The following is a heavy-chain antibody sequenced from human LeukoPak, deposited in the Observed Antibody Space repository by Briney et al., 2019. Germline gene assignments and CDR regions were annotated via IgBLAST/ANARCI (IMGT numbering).Heavy chain of an antibody. V-gene: IGHV3-74*01. Sequence: PGGSLRLSCAASGFTFRSYWMHWVRQAPGKGLVWVSRINRDGSSTSYADSVKGRFTISRDNAKSTLYLQMNSLRAEDTAVYYCARDFSLGWFDPWSQGTLVTVSS. CDR2: INRDGSST. D-gene: IGHD3-3*01. CDR3: ARDFSLGWFDP. CDR1: GFTFRSYW. J-gene: IGHJ5*02.